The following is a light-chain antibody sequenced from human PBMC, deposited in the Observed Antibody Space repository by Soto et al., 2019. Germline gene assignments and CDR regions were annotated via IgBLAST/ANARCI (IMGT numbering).Light chain of an antibody. CDR1: SSDVGGYNC. J-gene: IGLJ1*01. CDR2: DVS. CDR3: SSYTSSSTLV. Sequence: QSALTQPASVSGSPGQSITISCTGTSSDVGGYNCVSWYQQHPGKAPKLMIYDVSNRPSGVSNRFSGSKSGNTASLTISGLQAEVEADYYCSSYTSSSTLVFGTGTKVTVL. V-gene: IGLV2-14*01.